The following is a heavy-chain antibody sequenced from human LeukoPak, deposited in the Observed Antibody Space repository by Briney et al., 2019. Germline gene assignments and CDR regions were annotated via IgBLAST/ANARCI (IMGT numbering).Heavy chain of an antibody. D-gene: IGHD3-3*01. J-gene: IGHJ6*02. CDR1: GGSISSSNW. V-gene: IGHV4-4*02. CDR2: IYHSGST. CDR3: ARAGVEYYDFWSGRYGMDV. Sequence: SGTLSLTCAVSGGSISSSNWWSWVRQPPGKGLEWIGEIYHSGSTNYNPSLKSRVTMSVDTSKNQFSLKLSSVTAADTAVYYCARAGVEYYDFWSGRYGMDVWGQGTTVTVSS.